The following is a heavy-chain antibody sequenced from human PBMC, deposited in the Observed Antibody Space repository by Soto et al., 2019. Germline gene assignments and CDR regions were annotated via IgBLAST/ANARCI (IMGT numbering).Heavy chain of an antibody. CDR1: GFTFDDYA. J-gene: IGHJ4*02. CDR2: ISWDSGSI. Sequence: EVQLVESGGGLVQPGRSLRLSCAASGFTFDDYAMHWVRQAPGKGLEWVSGISWDSGSIGYADSVKGRFTISRDNAKNSLYLPMNSLRAEDTALYYCAKDRGRVLSFYFDYWGQGTLVTVSS. D-gene: IGHD6-19*01. CDR3: AKDRGRVLSFYFDY. V-gene: IGHV3-9*01.